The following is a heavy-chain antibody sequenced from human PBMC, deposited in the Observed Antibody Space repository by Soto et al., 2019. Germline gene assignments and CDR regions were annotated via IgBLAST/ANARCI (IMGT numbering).Heavy chain of an antibody. D-gene: IGHD6-13*01. CDR1: GFTFSSYA. Sequence: GGSLRLSCAASGFTFSSYAMSWVRQAPGKGLEWVSAISGSGGSTYYADSVKGRFTISRDNSKNTLYLQMNSLRAEDTAVYYCAKDQSLSSWRRKDIHYFDYWGQGTPVTVSS. CDR3: AKDQSLSSWRRKDIHYFDY. CDR2: ISGSGGST. V-gene: IGHV3-23*01. J-gene: IGHJ4*02.